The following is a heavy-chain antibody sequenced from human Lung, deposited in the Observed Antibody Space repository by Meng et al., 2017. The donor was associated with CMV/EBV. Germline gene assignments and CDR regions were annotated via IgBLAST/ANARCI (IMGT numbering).Heavy chain of an antibody. V-gene: IGHV3-69-1*01. CDR1: GFRFSDYY. Sequence: GGSLRPXCAASGFRFSDYYMTWIRQAPGKGLEWVSYISSSYAVDYADSLKGRFTISRDNAKNSLYLQMNSLRAEDTAVYYCARVLRDVRGWYYQGMDVWGQGXTVTVSS. J-gene: IGHJ6*02. CDR2: ISSSYAV. D-gene: IGHD6-19*01. CDR3: ARVLRDVRGWYYQGMDV.